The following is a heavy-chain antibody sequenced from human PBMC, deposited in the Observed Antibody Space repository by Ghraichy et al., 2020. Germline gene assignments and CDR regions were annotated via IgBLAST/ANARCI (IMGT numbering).Heavy chain of an antibody. D-gene: IGHD6-13*01. J-gene: IGHJ4*02. CDR2: IWYDGSNK. Sequence: SLNISCAASGFTFSSSGMHWVRQAPGKGLEWVAVIWYDGSNKYYADSVKGRFTISRDNSKNTLYLQMNSLRAEDTAVYYCARDISITTAGTGDYWGQGTLVTVSS. CDR3: ARDISITTAGTGDY. V-gene: IGHV3-33*01. CDR1: GFTFSSSG.